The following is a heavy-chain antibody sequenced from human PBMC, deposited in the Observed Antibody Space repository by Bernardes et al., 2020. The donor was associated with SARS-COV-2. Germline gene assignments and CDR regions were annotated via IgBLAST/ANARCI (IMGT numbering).Heavy chain of an antibody. Sequence: ASVKVSCMVSGYTLTELSMHWVRQAPGKGLEWMGGFDPEDGETIYAQKFQGRVTMTEDTSTDTAYMELSSLRSEDTAVYYCATGGAYYDSSGYSMNFDYWGQGTLVTVSS. J-gene: IGHJ4*02. CDR2: FDPEDGET. CDR1: GYTLTELS. CDR3: ATGGAYYDSSGYSMNFDY. D-gene: IGHD3-22*01. V-gene: IGHV1-24*01.